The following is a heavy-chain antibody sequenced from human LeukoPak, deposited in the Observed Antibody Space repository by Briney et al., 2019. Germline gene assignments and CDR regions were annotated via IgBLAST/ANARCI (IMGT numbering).Heavy chain of an antibody. CDR1: RFNFRDYG. CDR2: ISYDGSNK. Sequence: GRSLRLSCVASRFNFRDYGMHWVRQAPGKGLEWVAVISYDGSNKYYADSVKGRFTISRDNSKNTLYLQMNSLRAEDTAVYYCARYDARYGMDVWGQGTTVTVSS. CDR3: ARYDARYGMDV. V-gene: IGHV3-30*03. D-gene: IGHD1-1*01. J-gene: IGHJ6*02.